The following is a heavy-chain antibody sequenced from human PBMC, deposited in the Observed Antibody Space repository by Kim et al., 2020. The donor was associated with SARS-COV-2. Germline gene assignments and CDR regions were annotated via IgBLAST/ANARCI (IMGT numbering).Heavy chain of an antibody. CDR2: GST. J-gene: IGHJ5*02. D-gene: IGHD2-15*01. CDR3: ARGRIWFDP. V-gene: IGHV4-61*02. Sequence: GSTNYNPALKSRVTISVDTSKTQFSLNLGSVTAADTAVYYCARGRIWFDPWGQGTLVTVFS.